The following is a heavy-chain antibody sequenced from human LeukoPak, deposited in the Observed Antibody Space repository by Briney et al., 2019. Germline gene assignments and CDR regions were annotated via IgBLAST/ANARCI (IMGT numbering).Heavy chain of an antibody. J-gene: IGHJ5*01. CDR1: GFTFSNYA. Sequence: PGGSLRLSCAASGFTFSNYAMTWVRQTPEKGLEWVSAISAHDGTTYYADSVKGRFTISRDNSKNTLYLQMNSLRVEDTAIYYCAEGRGGSCYSALDSWGQGTLVTVSS. CDR3: AEGRGGSCYSALDS. V-gene: IGHV3-23*01. CDR2: ISAHDGTT. D-gene: IGHD2-15*01.